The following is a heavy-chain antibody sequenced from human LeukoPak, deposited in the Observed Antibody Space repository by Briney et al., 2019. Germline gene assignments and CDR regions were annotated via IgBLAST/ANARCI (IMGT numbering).Heavy chain of an antibody. CDR2: INHSGST. V-gene: IGHV4-34*01. CDR1: GGSFSGYY. CDR3: ARAYSSSWYWNWFDP. J-gene: IGHJ5*02. D-gene: IGHD6-13*01. Sequence: SETLSLTCAVYGGSFSGYYWSWIRQPPGKGLEWIGEINHSGSTNYNPFLKSRVTISVDMSKNQFSLKMSSVTAADTAVYYCARAYSSSWYWNWFDPWGQGTLVTVSS.